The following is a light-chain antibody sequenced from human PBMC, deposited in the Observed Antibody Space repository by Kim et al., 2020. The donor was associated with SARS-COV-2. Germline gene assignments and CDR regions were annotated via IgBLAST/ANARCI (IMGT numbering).Light chain of an antibody. J-gene: IGKJ1*01. CDR3: QQYYNYAWT. CDR2: KAS. CDR1: QSISTF. Sequence: DIQMTQSPSTLSASVGDRVTITCRASQSISTFMAWYQQKPGKAPNLLIQKASSLESGVPSRFSGSGSGTEFTLTISSLQPDDFSTYYCQQYYNYAWTFGQGIKVDIK. V-gene: IGKV1-5*03.